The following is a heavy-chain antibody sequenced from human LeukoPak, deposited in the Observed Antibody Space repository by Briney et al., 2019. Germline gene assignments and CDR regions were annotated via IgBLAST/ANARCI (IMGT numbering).Heavy chain of an antibody. V-gene: IGHV4-34*01. D-gene: IGHD4-11*01. CDR1: GGSFSGYY. CDR3: ARVGGWTTLNYFDY. J-gene: IGHJ4*02. Sequence: SETLSLTCAVYGGSFSGYYWSWIRQPPGKGLEWIGEIKHSGSTNYNPSLKSRVTISVDTSKNQFSLKLSSVTAADTAVYYCARVGGWTTLNYFDYWGQGTLVTVSS. CDR2: IKHSGST.